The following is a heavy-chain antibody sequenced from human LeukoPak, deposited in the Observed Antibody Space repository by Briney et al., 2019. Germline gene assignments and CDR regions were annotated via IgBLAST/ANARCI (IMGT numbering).Heavy chain of an antibody. CDR3: ARNDRRDAYSHFDY. CDR2: ISHRGTT. D-gene: IGHD1-1*01. CDR1: GGSVTSYY. J-gene: IGHJ4*02. V-gene: IGHV4-59*02. Sequence: SETLSLTCTVSGGSVTSYYWSWIRQPPGKGLEYIGYISHRGTTNSNPSLKSRVTISVDTSKNQISLRLSSVTAADTAVYYCARNDRRDAYSHFDYWGQGSLVTVSS.